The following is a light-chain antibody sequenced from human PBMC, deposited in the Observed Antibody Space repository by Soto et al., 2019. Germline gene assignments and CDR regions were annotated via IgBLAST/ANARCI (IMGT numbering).Light chain of an antibody. V-gene: IGKV1-33*01. CDR3: QQYDDLPIT. CDR2: DVS. CDR1: QDINNY. Sequence: DIQMTQSPSSLSASVGDRVTITCQASQDINNYLNWYQQKPGKAPKLLIYDVSKLETGVPSRFGGSGSGTDFTFTISSLQPEDIATYYCQQYDDLPITFGQGTRLEIK. J-gene: IGKJ5*01.